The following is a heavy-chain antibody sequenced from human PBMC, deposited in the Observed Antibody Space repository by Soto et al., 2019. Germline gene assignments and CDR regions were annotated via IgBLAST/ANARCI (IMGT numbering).Heavy chain of an antibody. CDR3: ARDLYIAAPTYYFDY. J-gene: IGHJ4*02. CDR2: INAGNGNT. Sequence: ASVKVYCTASGYTFTIYAMHWVRQAPGQRLEWMGWINAGNGNTKYSQKFQGRVTITRDTSASTAYMELSSLRSEDTAVYYCARDLYIAAPTYYFDYWGQGTLVTVSS. CDR1: GYTFTIYA. V-gene: IGHV1-3*01. D-gene: IGHD6-13*01.